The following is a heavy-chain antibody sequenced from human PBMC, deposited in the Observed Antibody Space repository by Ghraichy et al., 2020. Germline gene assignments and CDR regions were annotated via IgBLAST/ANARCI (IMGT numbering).Heavy chain of an antibody. CDR3: ARGYIYGYPVLDH. CDR2: VYYSGYT. Sequence: SETLSLTCTVSGGSIDTYYWSWVRQPPGKGLEYIGYVYYSGYTNYNPSLKSRVSMSVDTSKNQLTLNLMSVTAADTAVYFCARGYIYGYPVLDHWGQGSLVTVSS. CDR1: GGSIDTYY. V-gene: IGHV4-59*01. D-gene: IGHD5-18*01. J-gene: IGHJ5*02.